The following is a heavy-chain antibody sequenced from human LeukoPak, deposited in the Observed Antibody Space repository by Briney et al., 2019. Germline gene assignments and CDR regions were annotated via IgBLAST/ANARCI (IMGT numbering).Heavy chain of an antibody. CDR2: IAYDGTNE. D-gene: IGHD6-13*01. J-gene: IGHJ5*02. V-gene: IGHV3-30*18. Sequence: PGGSLRLSCAASGFTFSSYGMHWVRQAPGKGLEWVAVIAYDGTNEYYADSAKGRFTISRDNSKNTLYLLMSSLRTEDTAVYYCAKSRPGSSWYSPDPWGQGTLVTVSS. CDR3: AKSRPGSSWYSPDP. CDR1: GFTFSSYG.